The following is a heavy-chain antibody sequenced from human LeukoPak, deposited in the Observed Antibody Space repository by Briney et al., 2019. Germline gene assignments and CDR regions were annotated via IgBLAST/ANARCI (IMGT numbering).Heavy chain of an antibody. CDR2: ISGSGGST. Sequence: GGSLRLSCAASGFTFSSYAMSWVRQAPGKGLEWVSAISGSGGSTYYADSVKGRFTISRDNSKNTLYLQMNSPRAEDTAVYYCAKDEREINSWTYFDYWGQGTLVTVSS. D-gene: IGHD6-13*01. V-gene: IGHV3-23*01. CDR3: AKDEREINSWTYFDY. J-gene: IGHJ4*02. CDR1: GFTFSSYA.